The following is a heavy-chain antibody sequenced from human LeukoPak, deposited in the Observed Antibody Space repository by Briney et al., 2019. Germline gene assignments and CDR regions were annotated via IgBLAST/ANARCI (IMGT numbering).Heavy chain of an antibody. CDR2: IYYSGST. CDR1: GGSISSYY. CDR3: AREVGANDAFGI. V-gene: IGHV4-59*01. D-gene: IGHD1-26*01. J-gene: IGHJ3*02. Sequence: KPSETLSLTCTVSGGSISSYYWSWIRQPPGKGLEWIGYIYYSGSTNYNPSLKSRVTISVDTSKNQFSLKLSSVTAADTAVYYCAREVGANDAFGIWGQGTMVTVSS.